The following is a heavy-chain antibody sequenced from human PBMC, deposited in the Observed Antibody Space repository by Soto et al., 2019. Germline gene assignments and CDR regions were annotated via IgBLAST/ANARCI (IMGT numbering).Heavy chain of an antibody. J-gene: IGHJ4*02. CDR3: ATFRGYSYGSFDY. D-gene: IGHD5-18*01. CDR1: GFTFSSYA. V-gene: IGHV3-30-3*01. CDR2: ISYDGSNK. Sequence: GGSLRLSCAASGFTFSSYAMHWVRQAPGKGLEWVAVISYDGSNKYHADYVKGRFNISRDNYKNTLYLQMNSLRAEDTAVYYCATFRGYSYGSFDYWGQGTMVTVSS.